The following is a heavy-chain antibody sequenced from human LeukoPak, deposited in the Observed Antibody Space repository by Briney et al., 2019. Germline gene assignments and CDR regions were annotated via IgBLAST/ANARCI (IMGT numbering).Heavy chain of an antibody. Sequence: GASVKVSCKSSGGTFSSYTISWVRQAPGQGLEWMGRIIPILGIANYAQKFQGSVTITADKSTSTAYMELSSLRSEDTAVYYCARSEVLWSGYGGSLDYWGQGTLVTVSS. CDR3: ARSEVLWSGYGGSLDY. CDR2: IIPILGIA. V-gene: IGHV1-69*02. CDR1: GGTFSSYT. J-gene: IGHJ4*02. D-gene: IGHD3-3*01.